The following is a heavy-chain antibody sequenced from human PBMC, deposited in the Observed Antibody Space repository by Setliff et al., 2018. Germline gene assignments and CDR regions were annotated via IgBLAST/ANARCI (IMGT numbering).Heavy chain of an antibody. CDR3: AKDTHYYASSGYYCFDY. D-gene: IGHD3-22*01. CDR1: GFTSSMYG. Sequence: RLSCAASGFTSSMYGVHWVRQAPGKGLEWVAYIRHDGSNENYGDSVKGRFTVSRDNSRNTLFLQMNSLRPEDTAVYYCAKDTHYYASSGYYCFDYWGLGTLVTVSS. V-gene: IGHV3-30*02. CDR2: IRHDGSNE. J-gene: IGHJ4*02.